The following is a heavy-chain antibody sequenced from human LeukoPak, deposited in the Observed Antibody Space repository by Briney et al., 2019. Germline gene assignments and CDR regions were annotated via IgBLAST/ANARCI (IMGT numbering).Heavy chain of an antibody. J-gene: IGHJ4*02. V-gene: IGHV4-59*01. CDR2: ISYSGST. CDR1: GGSISNYF. CDR3: ARHTTSGWYQVVH. D-gene: IGHD6-19*01. Sequence: SETLSLTCTVSGGSISNYFWSWIRQPPGKGLEWIGYISYSGSTGHNPSLRSRVTISVDTSENQFSLRLSSVTAADTAVYYCARHTTSGWYQVVHWGQGTLVTVSS.